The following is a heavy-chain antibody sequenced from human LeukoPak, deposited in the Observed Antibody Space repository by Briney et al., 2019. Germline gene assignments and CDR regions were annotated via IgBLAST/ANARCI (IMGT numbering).Heavy chain of an antibody. D-gene: IGHD3-22*01. CDR3: ARGYYDSSGYYRYGNWFDP. CDR2: VYYSGST. CDR1: GASISSYY. J-gene: IGHJ5*02. Sequence: SETLSLTCTVSGASISSYYWSWIRQPPGKGLEWVGYVYYSGSTNYNPSLKSRVTISVDTSKSQFSLKLSSVTAADTAVYYCARGYYDSSGYYRYGNWFDPWGQGTLVTVSS. V-gene: IGHV4-59*12.